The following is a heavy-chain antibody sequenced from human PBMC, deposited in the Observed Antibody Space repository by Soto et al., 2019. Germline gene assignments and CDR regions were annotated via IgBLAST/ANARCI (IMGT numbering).Heavy chain of an antibody. CDR3: ARDRELLSYYGMDV. CDR2: ISAYNGNT. Sequence: ASVKVSCTASGYTFTSYGISWVRQAPGQGLEWMGWISAYNGNTNYAQKLQGRVTMTTDTSTSTAYMELRSLRSDDTAVYYCARDRELLSYYGMDVWGQGTTVTVSS. CDR1: GYTFTSYG. D-gene: IGHD3-10*01. J-gene: IGHJ6*02. V-gene: IGHV1-18*04.